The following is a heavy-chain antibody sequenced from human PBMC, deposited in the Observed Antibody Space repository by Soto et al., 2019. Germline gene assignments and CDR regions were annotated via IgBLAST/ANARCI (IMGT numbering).Heavy chain of an antibody. CDR3: AREYYYTMDV. V-gene: IGHV3-11*05. J-gene: IGHJ6*02. CDR2: IDSSTKYT. Sequence: QVQLVESGGGLVRPGGSLRLSCEASGFTFRDYYMTWFRQAPGKGLEWLSYIDSSTKYTNYADSVKGRFTISRDNAKNSLYLQMNSLRVADTAVYYCAREYYYTMDVWGQGTMVTVSS. CDR1: GFTFRDYY.